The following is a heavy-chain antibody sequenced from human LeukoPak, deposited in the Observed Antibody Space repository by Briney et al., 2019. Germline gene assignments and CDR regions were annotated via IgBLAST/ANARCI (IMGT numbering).Heavy chain of an antibody. CDR2: INGDGRNI. CDR1: GFTFSSYW. Sequence: GGSLRLSCVASGFTFSSYWMHWVRQDPRKGLVWVSRINGDGRNINYADSVRGRFTISRDNAKNTLYLQMNSLTAEDAAVYFCARGLSVGVAFGDFWGQGTLVTVSS. D-gene: IGHD3-3*01. CDR3: ARGLSVGVAFGDF. J-gene: IGHJ4*02. V-gene: IGHV3-74*01.